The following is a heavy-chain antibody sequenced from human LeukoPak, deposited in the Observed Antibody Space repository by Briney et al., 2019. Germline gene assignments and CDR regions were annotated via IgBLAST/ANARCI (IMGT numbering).Heavy chain of an antibody. Sequence: ASVKVSCKASGGTFSSYAISWVRQAPGQRLEWMGWINAGNGNTKYSQKFQGRVTITRDTSASTAYMELSSLRSEDTAVYYCAISYYYDSSGYYNDYWGQGTLVTVSS. CDR1: GGTFSSYA. V-gene: IGHV1-3*01. CDR2: INAGNGNT. J-gene: IGHJ4*02. CDR3: AISYYYDSSGYYNDY. D-gene: IGHD3-22*01.